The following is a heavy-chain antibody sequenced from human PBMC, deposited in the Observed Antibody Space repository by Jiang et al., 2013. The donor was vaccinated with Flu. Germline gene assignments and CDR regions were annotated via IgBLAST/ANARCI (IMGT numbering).Heavy chain of an antibody. CDR3: AKERWLDGEDY. CDR2: ISYDGSNK. V-gene: IGHV3-30*18. CDR1: GFTFSSYG. Sequence: QLLESGGGVVQPGRSLRLSCAASGFTFSSYGMHWVRQAPGKGLEWVAVISYDGSNKYYADSVKGRFTISRDNSKNTLYLQMNSLRAEDTAVYYCAKERWLDGEDYWGQGTLVTVSS. D-gene: IGHD6-19*01. J-gene: IGHJ4*02.